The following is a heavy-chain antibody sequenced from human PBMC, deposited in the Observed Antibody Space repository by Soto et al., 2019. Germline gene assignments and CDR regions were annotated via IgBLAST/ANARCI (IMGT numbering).Heavy chain of an antibody. V-gene: IGHV3-7*01. CDR2: IKNDGSEK. J-gene: IGHJ3*02. CDR1: AFTLSSHW. CDR3: VRGLYYYDSSGPRNNALDI. D-gene: IGHD3-22*01. Sequence: PGGSLRLSCAASAFTLSSHWMNWVRQAPGKGLEWVANIKNDGSEKYYVDSVKGRFTISRDNAKNFLYLQMNSLRAEDTAVYYCVRGLYYYDSSGPRNNALDIWGQGTTVT.